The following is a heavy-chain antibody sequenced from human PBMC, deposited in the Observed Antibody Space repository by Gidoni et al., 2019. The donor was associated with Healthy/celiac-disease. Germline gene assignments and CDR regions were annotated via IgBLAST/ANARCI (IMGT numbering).Heavy chain of an antibody. Sequence: QVQLVESGGGVVQPGRSLRLSCAASGFTFRRYALHWVRQAPGKGLECVAVISYDGSNKYYADSGKGRFTSSRDNAKNTRYLQMNSLRAEDTAVYYCARGGSSSSYYYYYMDVWGKGTTVTVSS. CDR1: GFTFRRYA. CDR3: ARGGSSSSYYYYYMDV. CDR2: ISYDGSNK. J-gene: IGHJ6*03. V-gene: IGHV3-30-3*01. D-gene: IGHD6-6*01.